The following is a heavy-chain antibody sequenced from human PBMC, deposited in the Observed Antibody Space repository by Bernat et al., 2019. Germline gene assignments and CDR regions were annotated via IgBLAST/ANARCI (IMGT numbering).Heavy chain of an antibody. V-gene: IGHV3-48*03. J-gene: IGHJ4*02. CDR3: ASLSTPQYYYGSGSYLDY. CDR1: GFTFSSYE. CDR2: ISSSGSTI. D-gene: IGHD3-10*01. Sequence: EVQLVESGGGLVQPGGSLRLSCAASGFTFSSYEMNWVRQAPGKGLEWVSYISSSGSTIYYADTGKGRFTISRDNAKNSLYLQMNSLRAEDTAVYYCASLSTPQYYYGSGSYLDYWGQGTLVTVSS.